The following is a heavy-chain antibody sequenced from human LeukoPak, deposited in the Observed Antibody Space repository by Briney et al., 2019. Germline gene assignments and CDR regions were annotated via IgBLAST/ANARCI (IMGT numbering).Heavy chain of an antibody. CDR1: GFTFSSYA. Sequence: TGGSLRLSCAASGFTFSSYAMSWVRQAPGKGLEWVSAISGSGGSTYYADSVKGRFTISRDNSKNTLYLQMNSLRAEDTAVYYCAKDRIEYSGYLDYWGQGTLVTVSS. CDR2: ISGSGGST. D-gene: IGHD6-6*01. V-gene: IGHV3-23*01. CDR3: AKDRIEYSGYLDY. J-gene: IGHJ4*02.